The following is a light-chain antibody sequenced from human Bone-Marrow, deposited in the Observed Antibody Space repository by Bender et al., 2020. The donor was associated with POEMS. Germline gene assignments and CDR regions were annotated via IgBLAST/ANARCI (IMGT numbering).Light chain of an antibody. CDR1: SSDIGVYNY. J-gene: IGLJ3*02. V-gene: IGLV2-14*03. CDR3: CSYAGSATWV. Sequence: QPALTQPPSASGSPGQSITISCTGTSSDIGVYNYVSWYQQHPGKAPQLMIYDVSNRPSGASSRFSGSKSGNTASLTISGLQAEDEADYYCCSYAGSATWVFGGGTKLTIL. CDR2: DVS.